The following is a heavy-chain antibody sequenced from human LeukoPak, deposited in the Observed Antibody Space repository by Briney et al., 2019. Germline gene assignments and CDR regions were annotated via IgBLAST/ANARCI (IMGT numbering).Heavy chain of an antibody. V-gene: IGHV1-2*02. CDR3: ARVVVVPAAQGVNAFDI. J-gene: IGHJ3*02. CDR1: GYTFTGYY. CDR2: INPNSGGT. D-gene: IGHD2-2*01. Sequence: ASVKVSCKASGYTFTGYYMHWVRQAPGQGLEWMGWINPNSGGTNYAQKFQGRVTMTRDTSISTAYMELSRLRSDDTAVYYCARVVVVPAAQGVNAFDIWGQGTMVTVSS.